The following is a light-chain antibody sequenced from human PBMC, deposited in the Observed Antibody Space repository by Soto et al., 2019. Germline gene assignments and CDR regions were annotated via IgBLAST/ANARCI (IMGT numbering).Light chain of an antibody. CDR1: QSVSRR. CDR3: QHYGETPIT. Sequence: PGGRATLSCRASQSVSRRLAWYQHRTGQSPRLLISGASMRASGVPVRFSGSGSGTDFTLTISRLEPEDFAVYYCQHYGETPITFGLGTRLEV. V-gene: IGKV3-20*01. CDR2: GAS. J-gene: IGKJ5*01.